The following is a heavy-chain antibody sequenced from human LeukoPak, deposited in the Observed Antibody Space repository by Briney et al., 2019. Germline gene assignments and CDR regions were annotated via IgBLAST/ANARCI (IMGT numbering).Heavy chain of an antibody. V-gene: IGHV3-7*03. CDR1: GFTFSESW. CDR3: ARQYSYGSRAFDY. Sequence: GGSLRLSCVASGFTFSESWMTWVRQAPGKGLEWVASIKHDEREEYYADSVKGRFSMSRDNGKNSLYLQMNSLRAEDTAVYYCARQYSYGSRAFDYWGQGTLVTVSS. D-gene: IGHD5-18*01. CDR2: IKHDEREE. J-gene: IGHJ4*02.